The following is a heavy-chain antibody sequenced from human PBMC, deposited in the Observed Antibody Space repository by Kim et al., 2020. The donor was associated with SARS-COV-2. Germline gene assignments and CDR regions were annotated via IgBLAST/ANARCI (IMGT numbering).Heavy chain of an antibody. CDR3: ARDSSPSYYYYGMDV. CDR2: IWYDGSNK. J-gene: IGHJ6*02. Sequence: GGSLRLSCAASGFTFSSYGMHWVRQAPGKGLEWVAVIWYDGSNKYYADSVKGRFTISRDNSKNTLYLQMNSLRAEDTAVYYCARDSSPSYYYYGMDVWGQGTTVTVSS. CDR1: GFTFSSYG. D-gene: IGHD2-2*01. V-gene: IGHV3-33*01.